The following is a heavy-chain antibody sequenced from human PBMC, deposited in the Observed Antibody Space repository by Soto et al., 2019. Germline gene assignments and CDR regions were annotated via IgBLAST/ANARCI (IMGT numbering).Heavy chain of an antibody. Sequence: GGSLRLSCAASGFTFSSYDMHWVRQATGKGLEWVSAIGTAGDTYYPGSVKGRFTISRENAKNSLYLQMNSLRAEDTAVYYCANYDSSGYYGYWGQGTLVTVSS. CDR2: IGTAGDT. V-gene: IGHV3-13*01. J-gene: IGHJ4*02. CDR3: ANYDSSGYYGY. CDR1: GFTFSSYD. D-gene: IGHD3-22*01.